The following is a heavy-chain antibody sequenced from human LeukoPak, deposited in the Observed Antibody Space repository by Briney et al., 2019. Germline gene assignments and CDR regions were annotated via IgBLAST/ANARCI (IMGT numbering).Heavy chain of an antibody. Sequence: ASVKVSCKASGYTFTSYDINWVRQATGQGLEWMGWMNPNSGNTGYAQKFQGRVTMTRNTSISTAYMELSSLRSEDTAVYYCARDSPRTFGSGSYLYYFDYWGQGTLVTVSS. CDR3: ARDSPRTFGSGSYLYYFDY. J-gene: IGHJ4*02. CDR2: MNPNSGNT. CDR1: GYTFTSYD. D-gene: IGHD3-10*01. V-gene: IGHV1-8*01.